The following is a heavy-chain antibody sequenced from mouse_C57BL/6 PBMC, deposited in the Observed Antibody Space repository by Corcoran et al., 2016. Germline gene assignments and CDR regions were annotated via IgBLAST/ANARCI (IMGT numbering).Heavy chain of an antibody. CDR2: INTYSGVP. CDR3: ARTSPIRPYAMDY. CDR1: GYTFTTYG. V-gene: IGHV9-3*01. Sequence: QIQLVQSGPELKKPGETVKISCKASGYTFTTYGMSWVKQAPGKGLKWMGWINTYSGVPTYADDFKGRFAFSLETSASTAYLQINNLKNEDTATYFCARTSPIRPYAMDYWGQGTSVTVSS. J-gene: IGHJ4*01.